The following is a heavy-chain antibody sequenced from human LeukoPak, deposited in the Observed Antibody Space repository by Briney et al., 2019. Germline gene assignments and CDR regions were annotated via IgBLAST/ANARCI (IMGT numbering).Heavy chain of an antibody. CDR3: TTDFVIVGAKYPADYFDY. V-gene: IGHV3-15*01. Sequence: SWVRQAPGKGLEWVGRIKSKTDGGTTDYAAPVKGRFTISRDDSKNTLYLQMNSLKTEDTAVYYCTTDFVIVGAKYPADYFDYWGQGTLVTVSS. J-gene: IGHJ4*02. D-gene: IGHD1-26*01. CDR2: IKSKTDGGTT.